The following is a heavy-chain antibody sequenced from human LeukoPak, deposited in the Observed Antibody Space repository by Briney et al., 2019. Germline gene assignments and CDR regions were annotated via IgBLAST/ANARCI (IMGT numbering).Heavy chain of an antibody. V-gene: IGHV1-2*02. Sequence: ASVKVSCKASGYTFTGYYMYWVRQAPGQGLEWMGWINPNSGGTNYAQKFQGRVTMTRDTSISTAYMELSRLSADDTAVYYCARDRGVYYGSGSYVDYWGQGTLVTVSS. CDR3: ARDRGVYYGSGSYVDY. J-gene: IGHJ4*02. CDR2: INPNSGGT. D-gene: IGHD3-10*01. CDR1: GYTFTGYY.